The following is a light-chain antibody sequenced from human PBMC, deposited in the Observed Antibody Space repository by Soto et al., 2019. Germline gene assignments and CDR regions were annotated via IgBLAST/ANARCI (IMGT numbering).Light chain of an antibody. V-gene: IGLV2-14*01. CDR2: VVS. CDR3: SLYTSSDTPYV. CDR1: SSDVGAYDY. J-gene: IGLJ1*01. Sequence: QSALTQPASVSGSPGQSIPISCTGTSSDVGAYDYVSWYQQHPDKAPKLIIYVVSNRPSGVSNRFAGSKSGNTASLTISGLQAEDEADYYCSLYTSSDTPYVFGTGTKLTVL.